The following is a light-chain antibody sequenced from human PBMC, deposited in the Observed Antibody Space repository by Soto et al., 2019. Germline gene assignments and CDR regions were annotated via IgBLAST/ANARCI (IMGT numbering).Light chain of an antibody. CDR2: DAS. V-gene: IGKV1-33*01. CDR3: QQYYNLPVL. Sequence: DIQITHSPSSLSASLVDRVTITCQASEDISNYLIWYQQKPGKAPKLLIYDASNLETGVPSRFSGSGSGTDFTFTISSLQPEDIATYYCQQYYNLPVLFGPGTKVDIK. J-gene: IGKJ3*01. CDR1: EDISNY.